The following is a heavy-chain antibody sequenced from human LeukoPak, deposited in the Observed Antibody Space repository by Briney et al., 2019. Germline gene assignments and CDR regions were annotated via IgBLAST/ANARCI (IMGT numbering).Heavy chain of an antibody. CDR1: GFTFSSYG. CDR2: IRYDGSNK. CDR3: AKDHSGDLDY. D-gene: IGHD3-3*01. V-gene: IGHV3-30*02. Sequence: QTGGSLRLSCAASGFTFSSYGMHWVRQAPGKGLEWVAFIRYDGSNKYYADSVKGRFTISRDNSKNTLYLQMNSLGAEDTAVYYCAKDHSGDLDYWGQGTLVTVSS. J-gene: IGHJ4*02.